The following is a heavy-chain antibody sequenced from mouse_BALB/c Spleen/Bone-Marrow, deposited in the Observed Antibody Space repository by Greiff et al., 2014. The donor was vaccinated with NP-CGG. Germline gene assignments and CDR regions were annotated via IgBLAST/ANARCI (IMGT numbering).Heavy chain of an antibody. D-gene: IGHD3-3*01. CDR1: GYTFTEYS. CDR2: INPNNGVT. CDR3: VRWGWDFATDY. V-gene: IGHV1-18*01. J-gene: IGHJ4*01. Sequence: EVKLMESGPELVKPGASVKISCKTSGYTFTEYSMHWVKQSHGKSLEWIGGINPNNGVTSYNQKFKDKATLTVDESSNTAYMELRSLTSEDSAVYFCVRWGWDFATDYWGQGTSVTVSS.